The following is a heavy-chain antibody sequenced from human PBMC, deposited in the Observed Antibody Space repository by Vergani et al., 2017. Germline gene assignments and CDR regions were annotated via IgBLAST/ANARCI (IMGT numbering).Heavy chain of an antibody. J-gene: IGHJ3*02. D-gene: IGHD2-21*02. CDR1: GGSISSYY. CDR2: IYYSGIT. CDR3: ARNPYCGGDCYSDAFDI. V-gene: IGHV4-59*01. Sequence: QVQLQESGPGLVKPSETLSLTCTVSGGSISSYYWSWIRQPPGKGLEWIGYIYYSGITNYNPSLKSRVTISVDTSKNQFSLKLSSVTAADTAVYYCARNPYCGGDCYSDAFDIWGQGTMVTVSS.